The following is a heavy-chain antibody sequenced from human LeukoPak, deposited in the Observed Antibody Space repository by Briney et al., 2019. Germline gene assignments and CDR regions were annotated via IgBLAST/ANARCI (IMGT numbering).Heavy chain of an antibody. Sequence: SETLSLTCTVSGGSISSSSYYWGWIRQPPGKGLEWIGCIDYSGSTYYNPSLKSRVTISVDTSKNQFSLKLSSVTAAATAVYYCARLGCSYGHEYYFDYWGQGTLVTVSS. CDR2: IDYSGST. CDR1: GGSISSSSYY. V-gene: IGHV4-39*01. D-gene: IGHD5-18*01. J-gene: IGHJ4*02. CDR3: ARLGCSYGHEYYFDY.